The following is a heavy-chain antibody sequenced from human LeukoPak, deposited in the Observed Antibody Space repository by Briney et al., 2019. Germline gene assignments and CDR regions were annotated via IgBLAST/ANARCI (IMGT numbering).Heavy chain of an antibody. CDR1: GFTFSSYA. Sequence: PGGSLRLSCAASGFTFSSYAMSWVRQAPGKGLEWVSAISGSGGSTYYADSVKGRFTISRDNSKNTLYLQMNSLRAEDTAVYYCAKWGRAYYYDSSGYLGSDYWGQGTLVTVSS. V-gene: IGHV3-23*01. D-gene: IGHD3-22*01. CDR2: ISGSGGST. J-gene: IGHJ4*02. CDR3: AKWGRAYYYDSSGYLGSDY.